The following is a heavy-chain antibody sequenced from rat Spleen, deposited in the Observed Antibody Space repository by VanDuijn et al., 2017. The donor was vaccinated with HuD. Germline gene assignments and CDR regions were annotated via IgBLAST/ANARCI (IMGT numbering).Heavy chain of an antibody. CDR3: ARHNVTTGDYFDY. Sequence: EVELVESGGGLVQPGTSLKLSCVASGFTFNNYWLSWVRQTPGKGLDWVASITKDGGSLFYRDSVKGRFTVSRDNEQNTLYLQMNSLKSEDTATYYCARHNVTTGDYFDYWGQGVMVTVSS. J-gene: IGHJ2*01. CDR1: GFTFNNYW. D-gene: IGHD1-10*01. V-gene: IGHV5-31*01. CDR2: ITKDGGSL.